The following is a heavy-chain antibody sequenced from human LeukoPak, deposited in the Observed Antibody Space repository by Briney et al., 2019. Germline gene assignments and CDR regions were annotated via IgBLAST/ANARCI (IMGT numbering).Heavy chain of an antibody. CDR3: ARDEREKDYYYYMDV. CDR2: INPSGGST. V-gene: IGHV1-46*01. Sequence: ASVKVSCKASGYTFTSYYMHWVRQAPGQGLEWMGIINPSGGSTSYAQKFQGRVTMTRDTSTSTVYMELSSLRSEDTAVYYCARDEREKDYYYYMDVWGKGTTVTVSS. D-gene: IGHD5-24*01. CDR1: GYTFTSYY. J-gene: IGHJ6*03.